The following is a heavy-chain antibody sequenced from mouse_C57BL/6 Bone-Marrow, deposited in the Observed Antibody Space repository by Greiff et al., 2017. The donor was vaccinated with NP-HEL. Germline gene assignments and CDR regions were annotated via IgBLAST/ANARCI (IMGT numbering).Heavy chain of an antibody. V-gene: IGHV1-18*01. CDR2: INPNNGGT. CDR3: ARGGITTVVATNFDY. J-gene: IGHJ2*01. D-gene: IGHD1-1*01. Sequence: VQLQQSGPELVKPGASVKIPCKASGYTFTDYNMDWVKQSHGKSLEWIGDINPNNGGTIYNQKFKGKATLTVDKSSSTAYMELRSLTSEDTAVYYCARGGITTVVATNFDYWGQGTTLTVSS. CDR1: GYTFTDYN.